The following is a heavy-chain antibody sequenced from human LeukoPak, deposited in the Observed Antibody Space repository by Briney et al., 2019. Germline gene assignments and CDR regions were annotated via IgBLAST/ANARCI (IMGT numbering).Heavy chain of an antibody. CDR1: GFTFNNAY. V-gene: IGHV4-34*01. CDR2: INHSGST. Sequence: GSLRLSCAASGFTFNNAYMSWVRQPPGKGLEWIGEINHSGSTNYNPSLKSRVTISVDTSKNQFSLKLSSVTAADTAVYYCARGPDYYYFDYWGQGTLVTVSS. CDR3: ARGPDYYYFDY. D-gene: IGHD4/OR15-4a*01. J-gene: IGHJ4*02.